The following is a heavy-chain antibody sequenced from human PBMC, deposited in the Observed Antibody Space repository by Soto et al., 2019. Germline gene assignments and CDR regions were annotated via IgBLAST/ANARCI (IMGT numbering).Heavy chain of an antibody. J-gene: IGHJ6*02. D-gene: IGHD5-12*01. V-gene: IGHV5-51*01. Sequence: GESLKISCKGSGYSFTSFWIAWVRQMPGKGLEWMGIINPGDSDTRYSPSLQGQVTMSADKSINTAYLQWSSLKDSDTAMYYCARHGYGDYDPASNYFGMDLWGQGTTVTSP. CDR3: ARHGYGDYDPASNYFGMDL. CDR2: INPGDSDT. CDR1: GYSFTSFW.